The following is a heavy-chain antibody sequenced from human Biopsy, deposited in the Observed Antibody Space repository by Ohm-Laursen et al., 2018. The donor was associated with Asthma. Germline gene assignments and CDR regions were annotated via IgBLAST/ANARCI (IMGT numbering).Heavy chain of an antibody. CDR3: ARDKPTHIDYYYGMDV. J-gene: IGHJ6*02. CDR1: GFTFSSYA. CDR2: ISYDGSNK. Sequence: SLRLSCAAAGFTFSSYAMHWVRQAPGKGLEWVAVISYDGSNKYYADSVKGRFTISRDNSKNTLYLQMNSLRAEDTAVYYCARDKPTHIDYYYGMDVWGQGTTVTVSS. V-gene: IGHV3-30-3*01.